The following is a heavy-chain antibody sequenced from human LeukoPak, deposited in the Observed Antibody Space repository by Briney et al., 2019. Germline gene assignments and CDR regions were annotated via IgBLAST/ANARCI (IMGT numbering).Heavy chain of an antibody. V-gene: IGHV4-4*08. D-gene: IGHD3-16*01. J-gene: IGHJ3*01. Sequence: SETLSLTCTVSGGSISSHFWTWIRQAPGKRLEWLGYVSKSGSTNYNPSLQSRITISLDTSKNQFSLILTSVTAADMAVYFCARDDYGVFDAFDVWGQGTVVTVSS. CDR3: ARDDYGVFDAFDV. CDR1: GGSISSHF. CDR2: VSKSGST.